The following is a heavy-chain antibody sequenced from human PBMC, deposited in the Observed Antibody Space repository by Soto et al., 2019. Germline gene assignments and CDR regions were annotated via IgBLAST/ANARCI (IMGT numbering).Heavy chain of an antibody. CDR3: AEDRGGDCPDNSCYFGADY. CDR1: GFTFSSYG. V-gene: IGHV3-30*18. D-gene: IGHD2-2*01. Sequence: RLSCVGSGFTFSSYGMHWVRQAPGKGLECVAVISDTGSSHYYAASVEGRFTISRENSKNTLSLHMDRLRVEDTAVYYCAEDRGGDCPDNSCYFGADYWGQGTPVTVSS. J-gene: IGHJ4*02. CDR2: ISDTGSSH.